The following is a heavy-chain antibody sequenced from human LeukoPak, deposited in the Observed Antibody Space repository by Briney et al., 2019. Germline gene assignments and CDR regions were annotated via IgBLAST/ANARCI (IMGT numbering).Heavy chain of an antibody. V-gene: IGHV4-59*08. D-gene: IGHD3-10*01. Sequence: PSETLSLTCTVSGGSISSYYWSWIRQPPGTGLEWIGYIYYSGSTNYNPSLKSRVTISVDTSKKQFSLKLSSVTAADTAVYCCAGGSGSYFVYWGQGTLVTVSS. J-gene: IGHJ4*02. CDR3: AGGSGSYFVY. CDR2: IYYSGST. CDR1: GGSISSYY.